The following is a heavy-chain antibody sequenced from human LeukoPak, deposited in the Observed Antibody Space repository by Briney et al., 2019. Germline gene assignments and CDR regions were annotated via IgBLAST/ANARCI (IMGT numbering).Heavy chain of an antibody. CDR2: IIPILGIA. CDR3: ASTQVTVDGLIEH. D-gene: IGHD4-11*01. V-gene: IGHV1-69*02. CDR1: GGTFSGYT. Sequence: SVKVSCKASGGTFSGYTISWVRHAPGQGLEWMGRIIPILGIANYAQKSQGRVTITADKSTSTAYMELSSLRSEDTAVYYCASTQVTVDGLIEHWGQGTLVTVSS. J-gene: IGHJ5*02.